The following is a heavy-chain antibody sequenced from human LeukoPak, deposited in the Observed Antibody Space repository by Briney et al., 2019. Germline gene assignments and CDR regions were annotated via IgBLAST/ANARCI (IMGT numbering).Heavy chain of an antibody. J-gene: IGHJ3*02. Sequence: GASVKVSCKASGYTFTSYDINWVRQATGQGLEWMGWMNPNSGNTGYAQKFQGRVTITRNTSISTAYMELSSLRSEDTAVYYCARHGHIGGAYAFDIWGQGTMVTVSS. D-gene: IGHD3-16*01. CDR3: ARHGHIGGAYAFDI. V-gene: IGHV1-8*03. CDR1: GYTFTSYD. CDR2: MNPNSGNT.